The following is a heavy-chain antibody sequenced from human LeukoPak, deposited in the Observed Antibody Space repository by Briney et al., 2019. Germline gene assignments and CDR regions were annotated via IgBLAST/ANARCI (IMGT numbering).Heavy chain of an antibody. Sequence: SETLSLTCAVYGGSFSGYYWSWIRQPPGKGLEWIGEINHSGSTNYNPSLKSRVTISVDTSKNQFSLKLSSVTAADTAVYYCARGQKRRITRVGGVISGFDYGGQGPLVPVPS. CDR2: INHSGST. CDR3: ARGQKRRITRVGGVISGFDY. CDR1: GGSFSGYY. J-gene: IGHJ4*02. V-gene: IGHV4-34*01. D-gene: IGHD3-10*01.